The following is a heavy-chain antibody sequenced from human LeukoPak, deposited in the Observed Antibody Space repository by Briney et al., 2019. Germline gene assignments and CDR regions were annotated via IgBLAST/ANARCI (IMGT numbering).Heavy chain of an antibody. D-gene: IGHD6-6*01. J-gene: IGHJ4*02. V-gene: IGHV1-69*05. CDR2: IIPIFGTA. CDR1: GGTFSSYA. Sequence: SVKVSCKASGGTFSSYAISWVRQAPGQGLEWMGGIIPIFGTATYAQKFQGRVTMTRDTSTSTVYMELSSLRSDDTAVYYCARTAARRFDYWGQGTLVTVSS. CDR3: ARTAARRFDY.